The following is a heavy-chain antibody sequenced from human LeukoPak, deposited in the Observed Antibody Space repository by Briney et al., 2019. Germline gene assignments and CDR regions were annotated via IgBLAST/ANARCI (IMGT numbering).Heavy chain of an antibody. D-gene: IGHD4-17*01. CDR3: ASSELDYGDYPWYFDY. CDR1: GFTFSDYY. J-gene: IGHJ4*02. Sequence: KPGGSLRLSCAASGFTFSDYYMSWIRQAPGKGLEWVSYISSSGSTIYYADSVKGRFTISRDNAKNSLYLQMNSLRAEDTAVYYCASSELDYGDYPWYFDYWGQGTLVTVSS. CDR2: ISSSGSTI. V-gene: IGHV3-11*01.